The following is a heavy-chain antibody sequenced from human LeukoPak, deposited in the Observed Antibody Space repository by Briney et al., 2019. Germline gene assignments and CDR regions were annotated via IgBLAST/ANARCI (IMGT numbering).Heavy chain of an antibody. J-gene: IGHJ4*01. CDR3: VREGFYFFDF. CDR2: IKQDGSET. Sequence: PRGSPRLSCAASGFTFTNNFMSWVRQVPGKGLEWVANIKQDGSETTYADSVRGRFTIFRDNAKDSVYLQMNSLRAEDSATYYCVREGFYFFDFWGQGTLVTVSS. V-gene: IGHV3-7*01. CDR1: GFTFTNNF.